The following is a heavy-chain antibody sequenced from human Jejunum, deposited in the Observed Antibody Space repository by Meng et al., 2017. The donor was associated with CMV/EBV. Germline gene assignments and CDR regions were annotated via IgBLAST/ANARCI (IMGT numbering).Heavy chain of an antibody. CDR2: ISYDGSDK. Sequence: SGFPFSNSAIHWVRQAPGKGLEWVAVISYDGSDKYYADSVKGRFTVSRDNSKNTVYLQMSGLRTEDTAVYYCARDGIIDDSFDIWGQGTMVTVSS. D-gene: IGHD3-16*02. V-gene: IGHV3-30*04. J-gene: IGHJ3*02. CDR3: ARDGIIDDSFDI. CDR1: GFPFSNSA.